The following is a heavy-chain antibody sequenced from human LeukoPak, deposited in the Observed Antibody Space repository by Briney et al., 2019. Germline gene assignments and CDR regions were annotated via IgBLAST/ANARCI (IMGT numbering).Heavy chain of an antibody. V-gene: IGHV1-46*01. Sequence: ASVKVSCKASGYTFTSYYMHWVRQAPGQGLEWMGIINPSGGNTNSAQKVQGRVTMTTDTSTSTAYMELRSLRSDDTAVYYCVRDRGEWIDQYYGMDVWGQGTTVTVSS. D-gene: IGHD3-10*01. CDR1: GYTFTSYY. CDR3: VRDRGEWIDQYYGMDV. CDR2: INPSGGNT. J-gene: IGHJ6*02.